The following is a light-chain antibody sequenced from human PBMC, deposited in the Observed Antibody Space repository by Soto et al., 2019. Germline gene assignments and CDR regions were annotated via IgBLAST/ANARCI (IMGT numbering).Light chain of an antibody. V-gene: IGLV2-11*01. CDR2: SVS. Sequence: HSVLTEPRSVSGSPGQSVTISCTGTSSDVGGHNYVSWYQQYPGKAPRLLLSSVSKRPSGVPDRFSGSKSGNTASLTISGLQAEDEADYYCCSYAGSYTYVFGTGTRSPS. CDR1: SSDVGGHNY. J-gene: IGLJ1*01. CDR3: CSYAGSYTYV.